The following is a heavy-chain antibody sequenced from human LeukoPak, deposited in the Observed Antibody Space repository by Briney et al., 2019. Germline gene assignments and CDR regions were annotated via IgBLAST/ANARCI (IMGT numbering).Heavy chain of an antibody. CDR3: ATGSPVVRGRRGWFDP. Sequence: ASVKVSCKVSGYTFTDYMHWVQQAPGKGLEWMGLVDPEDGETIYAEEFQGRVTITADTSTDTAYMELSSLRSEDTAVYYCATGSPVVRGRRGWFDPWGQGTLVTVSS. CDR1: GYTFTDY. V-gene: IGHV1-69-2*01. CDR2: VDPEDGET. D-gene: IGHD3-10*01. J-gene: IGHJ5*02.